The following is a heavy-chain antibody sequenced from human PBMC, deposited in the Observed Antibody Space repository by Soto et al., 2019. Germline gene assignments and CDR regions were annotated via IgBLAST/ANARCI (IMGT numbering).Heavy chain of an antibody. CDR3: AREGGSSLDY. CDR2: IYYSGST. J-gene: IGHJ4*02. CDR1: GDSISFNY. D-gene: IGHD6-6*01. V-gene: IGHV4-59*01. Sequence: PSETLSLTCTVSGDSISFNYWSWIRQPPGKALEWIGFIYYSGSTDCNPSLKSRVTISIDTSKNQFSLKLRSVTAADTAVYYCAREGGSSLDYWGQGTLVTVSS.